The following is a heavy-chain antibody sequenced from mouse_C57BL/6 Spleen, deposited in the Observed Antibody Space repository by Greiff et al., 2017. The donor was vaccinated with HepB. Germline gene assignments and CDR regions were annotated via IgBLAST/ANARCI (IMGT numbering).Heavy chain of an antibody. D-gene: IGHD1-2*01. CDR1: GYSFTGYF. Sequence: EVQLQQSGPELVKPGDSVKISCKASGYSFTGYFMNWVMQSHGKSLEWIGRINPYNGDTFYNQKFKGKATLTVDKSSSTAHMELRSLTSEDSAVYYCARSGGYYGPLDYWGQGTTLTVSS. CDR2: INPYNGDT. V-gene: IGHV1-20*01. J-gene: IGHJ2*01. CDR3: ARSGGYYGPLDY.